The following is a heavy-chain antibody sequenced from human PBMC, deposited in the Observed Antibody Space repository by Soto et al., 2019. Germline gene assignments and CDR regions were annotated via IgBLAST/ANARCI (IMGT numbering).Heavy chain of an antibody. CDR3: VKADYGSGCDACDI. CDR1: GFTFSSYA. CDR2: ISGSGGST. V-gene: IGHV3-23*01. D-gene: IGHD3-10*01. Sequence: EVQLLESGGGLVQPGGSLRLSCAASGFTFSSYAMSWVRQAPGKGLEWVSAISGSGGSTYYVASVKGRCTISRDNSKDTLYLQVNRLRAEDTAVYYCVKADYGSGCDACDIWGQGTMVTVS. J-gene: IGHJ3*02.